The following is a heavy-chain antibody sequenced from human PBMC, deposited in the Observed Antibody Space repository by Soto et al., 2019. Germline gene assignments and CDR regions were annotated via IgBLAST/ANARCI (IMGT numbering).Heavy chain of an antibody. CDR3: ARRDDYGDYAAAFFDY. V-gene: IGHV4-4*02. CDR2: IYHSGST. J-gene: IGHJ4*02. D-gene: IGHD4-17*01. Sequence: PSETLSLTCAVSGGSISSSNWWSWVRQPPGKGLEWIGEIYHSGSTNYNPSLKSRVTISVDKSKNQFSLKLSSVTAADTAVYYCARRDDYGDYAAAFFDYWGQGTLVTVSS. CDR1: GGSISSSNW.